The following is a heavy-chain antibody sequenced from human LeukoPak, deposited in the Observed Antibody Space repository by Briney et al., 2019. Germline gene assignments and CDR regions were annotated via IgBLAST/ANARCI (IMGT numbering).Heavy chain of an antibody. CDR2: ISGSGDST. CDR3: AKEVTVTKVSVTLMIDY. D-gene: IGHD4-11*01. Sequence: GGSLRLSCAASGFTFNNYAMSWVRQAPGKGLEWVSAISGSGDSTYYADSAKGRFTISRDNSKNTLNLHMNSLRAEDTAVYYCAKEVTVTKVSVTLMIDYWGQGTLVTVSS. CDR1: GFTFNNYA. J-gene: IGHJ4*02. V-gene: IGHV3-23*01.